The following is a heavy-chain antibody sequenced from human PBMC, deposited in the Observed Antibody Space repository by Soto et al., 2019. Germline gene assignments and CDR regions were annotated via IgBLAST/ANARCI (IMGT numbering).Heavy chain of an antibody. CDR1: GGSFSGYY. V-gene: IGHV4-34*01. J-gene: IGHJ4*02. Sequence: SETLSLTCAVYGGSFSGYYWSWIRQPPGKGLEWIGEINHSGSTNYNPSLKSRVTISVDTSKNQFSLKLSSVTAADTAVDYCARGRKGYCSGGSCYRSMAGGVYFDYWGQGTLVTVSS. D-gene: IGHD2-15*01. CDR3: ARGRKGYCSGGSCYRSMAGGVYFDY. CDR2: INHSGST.